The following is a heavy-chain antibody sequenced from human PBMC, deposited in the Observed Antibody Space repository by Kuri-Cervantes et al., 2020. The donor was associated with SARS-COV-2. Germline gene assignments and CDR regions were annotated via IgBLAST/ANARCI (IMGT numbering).Heavy chain of an antibody. CDR1: GGSISSGGYY. D-gene: IGHD6-6*01. J-gene: IGHJ5*02. Sequence: SETLSLTCTVSGGSISSGGYYWSWIRQPPGKGLEWIGYIYHSGSTYYNPSLKSRVTISVDRSKNQFSLKLSSVTAADTAVYYCAREWQGLAARHNWFDPWGQGTLVTVSS. CDR2: IYHSGST. CDR3: AREWQGLAARHNWFDP. V-gene: IGHV4-30-2*01.